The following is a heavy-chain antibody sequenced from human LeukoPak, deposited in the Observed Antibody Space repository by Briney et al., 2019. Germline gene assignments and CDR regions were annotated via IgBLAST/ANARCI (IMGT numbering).Heavy chain of an antibody. CDR2: ISAYNGNT. Sequence: ASVKVSCKASGYTFTSYDINWVRQAPGQGLEWMGWISAYNGNTNYAQKLQGRVTMTTDTSTSTAYMELRSLRSDDTAVYYCARLPNPSYYYDSSGYSRATFDYWGQGTLVTVSS. CDR3: ARLPNPSYYYDSSGYSRATFDY. CDR1: GYTFTSYD. D-gene: IGHD3-22*01. J-gene: IGHJ4*02. V-gene: IGHV1-18*01.